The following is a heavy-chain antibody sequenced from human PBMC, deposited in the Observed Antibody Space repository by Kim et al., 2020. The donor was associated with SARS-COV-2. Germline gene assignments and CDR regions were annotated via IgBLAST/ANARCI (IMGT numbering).Heavy chain of an antibody. V-gene: IGHV3-23*01. J-gene: IGHJ4*02. D-gene: IGHD1-1*01. Sequence: TNYAHSVKGRFIISRDNSKITLSLQMYNLGVEDTAVYYCTKTATGTWGFDYWGQGTLVTVSS. CDR3: TKTATGTWGFDY. CDR2: T.